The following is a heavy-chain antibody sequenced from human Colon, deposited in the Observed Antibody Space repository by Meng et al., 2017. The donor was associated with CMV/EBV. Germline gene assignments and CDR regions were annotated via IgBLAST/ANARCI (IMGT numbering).Heavy chain of an antibody. CDR1: GFSVSAFS. CDR2: IGLGNEV. J-gene: IGHJ5*01. CDR3: ARDANGDCKTISGYWFDL. V-gene: IGHV3-48*04. D-gene: IGHD3-22*01. Sequence: GESLRLSCVVSGFSVSAFSMNWVRQAPGEGPEWIAHIGLGNEVVYGDSVRGRLIISRDNDKNLLFLQMSSLRVEDTAVYYCARDANGDCKTISGYWFDLWGHGTQVTVSS.